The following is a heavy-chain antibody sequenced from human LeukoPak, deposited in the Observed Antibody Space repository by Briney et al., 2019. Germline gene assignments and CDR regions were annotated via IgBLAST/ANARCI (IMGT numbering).Heavy chain of an antibody. CDR2: VFGSGGSA. Sequence: GGSLRLSCAASGFTFNNYAMYWVRQAPGKGLEWVAGVFGSGGSAHYTDSVKGRFTIFRDNSKNTVYLQMNSLRAEDTAVYYCGKTTVGYGSGRYPGWPVDYWGQGTLVTVSS. V-gene: IGHV3-23*01. D-gene: IGHD6-19*01. CDR1: GFTFNNYA. J-gene: IGHJ4*02. CDR3: GKTTVGYGSGRYPGWPVDY.